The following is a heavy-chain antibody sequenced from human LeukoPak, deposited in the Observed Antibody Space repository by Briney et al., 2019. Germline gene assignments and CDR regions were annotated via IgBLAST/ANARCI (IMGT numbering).Heavy chain of an antibody. J-gene: IGHJ4*02. CDR1: VFTFSNYE. D-gene: IGHD3-16*01. CDR3: AGGVGLDY. V-gene: IGHV3-48*03. Sequence: GGSLRLSCAALVFTFSNYEMDCGRQAPGKGLEWVSYISDSVSSIYYADSVKGRFTISRDNAKNSLFLQMNSLRADDTAVYYGAGGVGLDYWGQGTLVTVSS. CDR2: ISDSVSSI.